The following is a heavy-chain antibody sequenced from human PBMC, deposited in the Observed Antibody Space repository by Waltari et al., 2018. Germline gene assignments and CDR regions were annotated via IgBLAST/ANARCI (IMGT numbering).Heavy chain of an antibody. CDR2: INRSGST. D-gene: IGHD1-26*01. V-gene: IGHV4-34*01. J-gene: IGHJ5*02. Sequence: QVQLQQWGAGLLKPSETLSRTCAVYGGSFSVDYWSWSRQPPGKGLEWIGEINRSGSTNYNPSLKSRVTISLDTSKNHFSLKLSSVTAADTAVYYCARADRGPRSGSSATPAWGPWGQGTLVTVSA. CDR1: GGSFSVDY. CDR3: ARADRGPRSGSSATPAWGP.